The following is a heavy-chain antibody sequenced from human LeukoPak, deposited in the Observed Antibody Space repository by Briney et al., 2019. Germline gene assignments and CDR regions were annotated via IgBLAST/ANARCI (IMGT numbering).Heavy chain of an antibody. CDR3: ARNDWNDPWFDP. D-gene: IGHD1-1*01. Sequence: GGSLRLSCAASGYTFTGYYIHWVRQAPGQGLEWMGWLNPKSGGTNYAQNFQGRVTMTRDTIINTAYMELSRLRSDDTAVYYCARNDWNDPWFDPWGQGTLVTVSS. V-gene: IGHV1-2*02. J-gene: IGHJ5*02. CDR1: GYTFTGYY. CDR2: LNPKSGGT.